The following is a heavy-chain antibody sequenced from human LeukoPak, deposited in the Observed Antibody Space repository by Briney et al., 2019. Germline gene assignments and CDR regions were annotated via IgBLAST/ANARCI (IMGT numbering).Heavy chain of an antibody. Sequence: SETLSPTCTVSGYSISSGYYWGWIRQPPGKGLEWIGSIYHSGSTSWIGSIYHTGSTSYNPSLKSRVTISVDTSKNQFSLKLSSVTAADTAVYYCAIRYSSSWYSDAFDIWGRGTMVTVSS. D-gene: IGHD6-13*01. J-gene: IGHJ3*02. CDR1: GYSISSGYY. CDR3: AIRYSSSWYSDAFDI. V-gene: IGHV4-38-2*02. CDR2: IYHTGST.